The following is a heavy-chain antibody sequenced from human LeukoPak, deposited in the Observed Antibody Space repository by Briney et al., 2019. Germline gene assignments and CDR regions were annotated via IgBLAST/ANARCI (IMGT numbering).Heavy chain of an antibody. J-gene: IGHJ3*02. CDR1: GYTFTSYA. D-gene: IGHD2-21*02. V-gene: IGHV1-3*03. Sequence: ASAKVSCKASGYTFTSYAMHWVRQAPGQRLEWMGWINAGNGNTKYSQEFQGRVTITRDTSASTAYMELSSLRSEDMAVYYCARCGGDCYSVGAFDIWGQGTMVTVSS. CDR3: ARCGGDCYSVGAFDI. CDR2: INAGNGNT.